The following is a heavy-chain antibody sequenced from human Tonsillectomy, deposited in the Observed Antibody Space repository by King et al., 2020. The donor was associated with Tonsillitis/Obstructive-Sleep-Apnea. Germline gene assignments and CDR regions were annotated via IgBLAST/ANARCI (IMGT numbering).Heavy chain of an antibody. V-gene: IGHV5-10-1*03. CDR3: ARREMLGDWFDP. CDR1: GYSFSSYW. Sequence: VQLVESGAEVKKPGESLRISCKGSGYSFSSYWINWVRQMPGKGLEWMGRIYPSDSYTNYSPSFQGHVIISADKSISTAYLQWSSLKASDTAMYYCARREMLGDWFDPWGQGTLVTVSS. D-gene: IGHD3-16*01. J-gene: IGHJ5*02. CDR2: IYPSDSYT.